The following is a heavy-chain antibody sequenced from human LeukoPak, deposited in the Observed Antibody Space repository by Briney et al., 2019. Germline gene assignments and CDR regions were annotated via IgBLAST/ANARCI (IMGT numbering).Heavy chain of an antibody. CDR3: ARDLRPLVSGSYGYGY. D-gene: IGHD1-26*01. CDR2: ISSSSSTI. Sequence: GGSLRLSCAASGFTFSSYSMNWVRQAPGKGLEWVSYISSSSSTIYYADSVKGRFTISRDNAKNSLYLQMNSLRAEDTAVYYCARDLRPLVSGSYGYGYWGQGTLVTVSS. CDR1: GFTFSSYS. V-gene: IGHV3-48*01. J-gene: IGHJ4*02.